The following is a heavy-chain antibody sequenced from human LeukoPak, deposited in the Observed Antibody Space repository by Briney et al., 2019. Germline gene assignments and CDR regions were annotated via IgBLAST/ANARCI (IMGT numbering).Heavy chain of an antibody. CDR2: ISAYNGNT. V-gene: IGHV1-18*01. CDR1: GYTFTSYG. Sequence: GASVKVSCKASGYTFTSYGISWVRQAPGQGLEWMGWISAYNGNTNYAQKLQGRVTMTTDTSTSTAYMELRSLGSDDTAVYYCARGFIAAPRLRYYGMDVWGQGTTVTVSS. J-gene: IGHJ6*02. CDR3: ARGFIAAPRLRYYGMDV. D-gene: IGHD6-6*01.